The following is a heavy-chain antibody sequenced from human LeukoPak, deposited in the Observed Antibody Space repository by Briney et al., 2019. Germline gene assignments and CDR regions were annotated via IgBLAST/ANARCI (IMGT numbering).Heavy chain of an antibody. CDR2: ISYDGSNK. D-gene: IGHD4-17*01. Sequence: GGSLRLSCAASGFTFSSYAMHWVRQAPGKGLEWVAVISYDGSNKYYADSVKGRFTISRDNSKNTLYLQMNSLRAEDTAMYYWARAGGGGYGEFGYWGQGTLVTVSS. CDR3: ARAGGGGYGEFGY. V-gene: IGHV3-30*14. J-gene: IGHJ4*02. CDR1: GFTFSSYA.